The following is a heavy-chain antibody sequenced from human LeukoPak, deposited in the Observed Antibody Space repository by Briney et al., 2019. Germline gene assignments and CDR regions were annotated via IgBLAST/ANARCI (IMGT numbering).Heavy chain of an antibody. CDR2: ITNSHSTI. CDR1: GFTFSSYN. V-gene: IGHV3-48*01. Sequence: GGSLRLSCAASGFTFSSYNMYWVRRAPGKGLEWVSFITNSHSTIYYADSVKGRFTISRDNAKNSLYLQMNSLRAEDTAVYHCARDGGATNGLDYWGQGTLVTVSS. CDR3: ARDGGATNGLDY. J-gene: IGHJ4*02. D-gene: IGHD1-26*01.